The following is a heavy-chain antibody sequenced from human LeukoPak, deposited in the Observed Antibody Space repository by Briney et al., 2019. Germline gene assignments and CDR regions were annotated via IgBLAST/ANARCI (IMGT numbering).Heavy chain of an antibody. D-gene: IGHD3-10*01. CDR3: ARVSGSGSHFDY. J-gene: IGHJ4*02. CDR2: IKSDGTTT. CDR1: GFTFSDFW. V-gene: IGHV3-74*03. Sequence: TGGSLRLSCAASGFTFSDFWMHWVRHARGKGLVWVSRIKSDGTTTTYADSVRGRFTISRDNAKNTLYLQMNSLRAEDTAVYYCARVSGSGSHFDYWGQGTLVTVSS.